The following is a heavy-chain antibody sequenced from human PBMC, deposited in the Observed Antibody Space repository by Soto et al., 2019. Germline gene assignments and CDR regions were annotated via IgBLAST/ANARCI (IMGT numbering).Heavy chain of an antibody. J-gene: IGHJ3*02. CDR1: GGSISSYY. Sequence: QVQLQESGPGLVKPSETLSLTCTVSGGSISSYYWSWIRQPPGKGLEWIGYIYYSGSTNYNPSLKSRVTISVDTSKNQFSLKLSSVTAADTAVYYCARHSSSSRDAFDIWGQGKMVTVSS. CDR2: IYYSGST. V-gene: IGHV4-59*08. CDR3: ARHSSSSRDAFDI. D-gene: IGHD6-6*01.